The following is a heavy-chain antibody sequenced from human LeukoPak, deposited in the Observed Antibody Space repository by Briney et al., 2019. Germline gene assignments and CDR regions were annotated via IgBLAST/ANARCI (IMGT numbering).Heavy chain of an antibody. J-gene: IGHJ4*02. D-gene: IGHD3-22*01. V-gene: IGHV4-34*01. CDR2: INHSGST. Sequence: PSETLSLTCAVYGGSFSGYYWSWIRQPPGKGLEWIGEINHSGSTNYNPSLKSRVTISVDTSKNQFSLKLSSVTAADTAVYYCARGWSHDSSGYYYGYWGQGTLVTVSS. CDR3: ARGWSHDSSGYYYGY. CDR1: GGSFSGYY.